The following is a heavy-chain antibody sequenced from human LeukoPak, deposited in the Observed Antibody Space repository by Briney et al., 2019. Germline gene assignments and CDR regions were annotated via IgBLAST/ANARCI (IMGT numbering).Heavy chain of an antibody. V-gene: IGHV3-30*04. J-gene: IGHJ4*02. Sequence: GGSLRLSCAASGFTFSSYAMHWVRQAPGKGLEWVAVISYDGSNKYYADSVKGRFTISRDNSKNTLYLQMNSLRAEDTAGYYCAKDLSSGWSLDYWGQGILVTVSS. D-gene: IGHD6-19*01. CDR2: ISYDGSNK. CDR1: GFTFSSYA. CDR3: AKDLSSGWSLDY.